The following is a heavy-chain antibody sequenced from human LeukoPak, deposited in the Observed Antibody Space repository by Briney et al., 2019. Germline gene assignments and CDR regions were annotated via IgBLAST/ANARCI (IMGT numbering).Heavy chain of an antibody. CDR1: GFTFSSYE. CDR2: ISGSGVTM. J-gene: IGHJ4*02. CDR3: AREDNRLVYGDY. D-gene: IGHD5/OR15-5a*01. V-gene: IGHV3-48*03. Sequence: PGGSQSSCSAASGFTFSSYEMNWVRQAPGRGLEWVSYISGSGVTMYYADSVKGRFTISRDDAKNSLYLQMNSLRAEDTAVYYCAREDNRLVYGDYWGQGTLVTVSS.